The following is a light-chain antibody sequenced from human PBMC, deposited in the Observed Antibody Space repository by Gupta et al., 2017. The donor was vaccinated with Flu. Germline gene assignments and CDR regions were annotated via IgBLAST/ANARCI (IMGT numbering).Light chain of an antibody. CDR2: EDN. J-gene: IGLJ3*02. CDR3: QSYDSSNWV. Sequence: ISCTRSSGSIASNYVQWYQQRPGSAPTTVIYEDNQRPSGVPDRFSGSIDSSSNSASLTISGLKTEDEADYYCQSYDSSNWVFGGGTELTVL. CDR1: SGSIASNY. V-gene: IGLV6-57*03.